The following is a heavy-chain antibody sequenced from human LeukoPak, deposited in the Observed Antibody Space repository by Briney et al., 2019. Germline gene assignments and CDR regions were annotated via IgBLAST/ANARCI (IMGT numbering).Heavy chain of an antibody. D-gene: IGHD6-13*01. J-gene: IGHJ6*03. Sequence: ASVKVSCKASGYTFTSYYMHWVRQAPGQGLERMGWINPNSGGTNYAQKFQGRVTMTRDTSISTAYMELSRLRSDDTAVYYCARAGSSSWYYYYYYMDVWGKGTTVTVSS. CDR1: GYTFTSYY. CDR2: INPNSGGT. V-gene: IGHV1-2*02. CDR3: ARAGSSSWYYYYYYMDV.